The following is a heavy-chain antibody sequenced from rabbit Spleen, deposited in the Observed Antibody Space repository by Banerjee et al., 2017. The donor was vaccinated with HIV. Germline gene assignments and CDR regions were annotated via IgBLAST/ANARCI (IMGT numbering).Heavy chain of an antibody. CDR1: GFSFSSSYD. CDR2: IYTGNGKT. J-gene: IGHJ4*01. Sequence: QEQLVESGGGLVKPGASLTLTCTASGFSFSSSYDMCWVRQAPGKGLEWIGCIYTGNGKTYYASWAKGRFTISKTSSTTVTLQMTSLTGADTATYFCARDLGAWNSGSYAFDLWGQGTLVTVS. D-gene: IGHD1-1*01. CDR3: ARDLGAWNSGSYAFDL. V-gene: IGHV1S45*01.